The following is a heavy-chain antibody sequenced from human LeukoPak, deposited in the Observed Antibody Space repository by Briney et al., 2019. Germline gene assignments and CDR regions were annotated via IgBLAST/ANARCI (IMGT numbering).Heavy chain of an antibody. CDR2: ISWSSGTI. D-gene: IGHD6-19*01. V-gene: IGHV3-9*01. CDR1: GFTFDDYA. J-gene: IGHJ4*02. Sequence: PGGSLRLSCAASGFTFDDYAMYWVRQAPRKGLEWVSGISWSSGTIDYADSVKGRFTISRDNAKNSLYLQMNSLRVEDTALYYCAKRLGSSGWGFDFWGQGTLVTVSS. CDR3: AKRLGSSGWGFDF.